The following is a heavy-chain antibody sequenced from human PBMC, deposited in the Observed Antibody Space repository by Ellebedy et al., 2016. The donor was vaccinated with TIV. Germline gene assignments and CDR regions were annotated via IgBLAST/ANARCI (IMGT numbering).Heavy chain of an antibody. CDR2: IWHSGTA. J-gene: IGHJ2*01. Sequence: SETLSLXCSVSGYSISSGYYWGWMRQPPGKRLEWIGTIWHSGTAYYHPSLKSRVTISVDTSKNQISLRLTSVTAADTAVYYCSRDADPSYYYESGSSGDLWGRGTLVTVSS. CDR3: SRDADPSYYYESGSSGDL. V-gene: IGHV4-38-2*02. CDR1: GYSISSGYY. D-gene: IGHD3-10*01.